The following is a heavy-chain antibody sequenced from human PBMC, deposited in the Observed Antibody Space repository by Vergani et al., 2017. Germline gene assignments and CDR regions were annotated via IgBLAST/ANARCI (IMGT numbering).Heavy chain of an antibody. V-gene: IGHV3-66*01. CDR1: GFTVSSNY. CDR3: ARDYYDILTGYTDAFDI. CDR2: IYSGGST. Sequence: EVQLVESGGGLVQPGGSLRLSCAASGFTVSSNYMSWVRQAPGKGLEWVSVIYSGGSTYYADSVKGRFTISRDNSKNTLYLQMNSLRAEDTAVYYWARDYYDILTGYTDAFDIWGQGTMVTVSS. J-gene: IGHJ3*02. D-gene: IGHD3-9*01.